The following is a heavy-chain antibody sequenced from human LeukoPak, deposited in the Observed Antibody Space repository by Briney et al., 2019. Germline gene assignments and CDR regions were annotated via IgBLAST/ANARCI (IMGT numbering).Heavy chain of an antibody. D-gene: IGHD6-19*01. CDR1: GYTFTGYY. Sequence: GASVKVSCKASGYTFTGYYMHWVRQAPGQGLEWMGRINPNSGGTNYAQKFQGRVTMTRDTSISTAYMELSRLRSDDTAVYYCTTEPPSGWYGDFEYWGQGTLVTVSS. V-gene: IGHV1-2*06. J-gene: IGHJ4*02. CDR3: TTEPPSGWYGDFEY. CDR2: INPNSGGT.